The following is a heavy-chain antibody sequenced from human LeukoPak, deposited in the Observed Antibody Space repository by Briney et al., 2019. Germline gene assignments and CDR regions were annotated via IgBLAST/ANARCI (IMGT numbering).Heavy chain of an antibody. V-gene: IGHV3-7*01. CDR1: RFTFSNYW. Sequence: GGSLRLSPADSRFTFSNYWMSWVRQAPGKGLEWVANIKQDGSEKYYVDSVKGRFTISRDNAKNSLYLQMNSLRAEDTAVYYCARGYKGYMEVWGKGTTVTISS. D-gene: IGHD2-2*02. J-gene: IGHJ6*03. CDR3: ARGYKGYMEV. CDR2: IKQDGSEK.